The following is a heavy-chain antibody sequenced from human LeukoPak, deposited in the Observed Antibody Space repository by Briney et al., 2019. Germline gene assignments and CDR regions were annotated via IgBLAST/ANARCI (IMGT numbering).Heavy chain of an antibody. J-gene: IGHJ4*02. CDR3: ARGKSRGSHIDY. CDR2: IYHSGST. Sequence: SETLSLTCTVSGYSISSGYYWGWIRQPPGKGLEWIESIYHSGSTYYNQSLKSRVTISVDTSKNQFSLKLNSVTAADTAVYYCARGKSRGSHIDYWGQGTLVTVSS. D-gene: IGHD1-26*01. CDR1: GYSISSGYY. V-gene: IGHV4-38-2*02.